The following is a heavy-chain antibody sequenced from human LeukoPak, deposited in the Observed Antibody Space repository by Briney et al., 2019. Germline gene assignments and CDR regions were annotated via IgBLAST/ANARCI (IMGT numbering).Heavy chain of an antibody. J-gene: IGHJ4*02. D-gene: IGHD3-22*01. V-gene: IGHV3-23*01. CDR2: VIDSGDSS. Sequence: GGALTHTRVASRCTHRFYPLGGVRPPPARGGAGVSAVIDSGDSSYYDHSLEGRFTLSRDNSKNALYLQMNSLRDEDTAVYNCAKSDYYDSSGHPSSFEYWGQGTLVTVSS. CDR1: RCTHRFYP. CDR3: AKSDYYDSSGHPSSFEY.